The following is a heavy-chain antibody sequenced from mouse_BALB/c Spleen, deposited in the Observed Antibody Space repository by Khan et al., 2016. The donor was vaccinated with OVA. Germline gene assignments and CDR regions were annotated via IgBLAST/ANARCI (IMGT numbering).Heavy chain of an antibody. CDR2: IWSGGTT. CDR3: ARNYDYDEGLAY. V-gene: IGHV2-2*02. Sequence: QVRLQQSGPGLVQPSQSLSITCTVSGFSLTTYGVHWVRQSPGKGLAWLGVIWSGGTTDYSAAFISRLSITKDNSKSQVFFKMNSLQANDTAIYYCARNYDYDEGLAYWGQGTLVTVSA. J-gene: IGHJ3*01. CDR1: GFSLTTYG. D-gene: IGHD2-4*01.